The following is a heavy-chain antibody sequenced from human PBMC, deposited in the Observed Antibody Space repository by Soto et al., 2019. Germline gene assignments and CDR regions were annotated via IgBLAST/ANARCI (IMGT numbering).Heavy chain of an antibody. CDR1: GYSFTSYW. D-gene: IGHD3-10*01. CDR3: ARLFTMVRGVIAP. Sequence: LRISCKGSGYSFTSYWIGWVRQMPGKGLEWMGIIYPGDSDTRYSPSFQGQVTISADKSISTAYLQWSSLKASDTAMYYCARLFTMVRGVIAPWGQGTLVTVSS. J-gene: IGHJ5*02. CDR2: IYPGDSDT. V-gene: IGHV5-51*01.